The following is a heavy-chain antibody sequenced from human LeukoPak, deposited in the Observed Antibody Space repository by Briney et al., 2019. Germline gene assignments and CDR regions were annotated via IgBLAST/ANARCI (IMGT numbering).Heavy chain of an antibody. V-gene: IGHV3-33*01. CDR3: ARARDNYDISSVSALDY. CDR1: GFTFSSYG. D-gene: IGHD3-22*01. CDR2: IWYDGSSI. J-gene: IGHJ4*02. Sequence: GRSLRLSCAASGFTFSSYGMHWVRQAPGKGLEWLAVIWYDGSSIYYADSVKGRFAISRDNSKNTLYLLLNSLRAEDTAVYYCARARDNYDISSVSALDYCGQGTLFTVSS.